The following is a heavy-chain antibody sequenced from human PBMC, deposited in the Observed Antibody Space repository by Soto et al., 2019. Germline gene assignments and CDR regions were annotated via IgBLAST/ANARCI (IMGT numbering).Heavy chain of an antibody. D-gene: IGHD1-26*01. Sequence: GGSLRLPCAASGFTFSSYAMSWVRQAPGKGLEWVAGISYSGSTTYYAASVQGRLTIARDNTKNTLYLQLDSLSAEDTAIYYCAKGRYSGTYEHPSDFFEYWGQGTLVTVTS. CDR2: ISYSGSTT. J-gene: IGHJ4*02. CDR1: GFTFSSYA. CDR3: AKGRYSGTYEHPSDFFEY. V-gene: IGHV3-23*01.